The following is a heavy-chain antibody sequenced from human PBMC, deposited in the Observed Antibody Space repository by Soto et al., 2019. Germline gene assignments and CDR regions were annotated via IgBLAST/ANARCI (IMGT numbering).Heavy chain of an antibody. V-gene: IGHV1-18*04. CDR2: ISAYNGNT. D-gene: IGHD1-26*01. J-gene: IGHJ4*02. CDR3: ARDSPLIVGASYYFVY. CDR1: GYTFTSYG. Sequence: ASVKVSCKASGYTFTSYGISWVRQAPGQVLEWMGLISAYNGNTNYAQKLQGRVTITTDTSTSTAYMELRSLRSDDTAVYYCARDSPLIVGASYYFVYGGQGTLVNVSS.